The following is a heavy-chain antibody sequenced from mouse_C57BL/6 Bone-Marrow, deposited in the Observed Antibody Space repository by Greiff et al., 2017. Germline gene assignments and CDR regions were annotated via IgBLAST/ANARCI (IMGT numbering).Heavy chain of an antibody. Sequence: QVQLQQPGAELVKPGASVKLSCKASGYTFTSYWMHWVKQRPGQGLEWIGMIHPNSGSTNYNEKFKSKATLTVDKSSSTAYMQLSSLTSEDSAVYYCERGIYYYGSSYFDYWGQGTTLTVSS. CDR3: ERGIYYYGSSYFDY. CDR1: GYTFTSYW. D-gene: IGHD1-1*01. CDR2: IHPNSGST. J-gene: IGHJ2*01. V-gene: IGHV1-64*01.